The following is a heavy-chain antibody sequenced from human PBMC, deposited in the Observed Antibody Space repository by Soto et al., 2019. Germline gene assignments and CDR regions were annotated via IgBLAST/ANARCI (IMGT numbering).Heavy chain of an antibody. V-gene: IGHV3-74*01. CDR1: GFTFSSYW. CDR2: ISTDASST. D-gene: IGHD6-13*01. CDR3: ARLPNNSPQN. Sequence: EVQLVESGGGLVQPGGSLRLSCAASGFTFSSYWMHWVRQAPGKGLVWVSSISTDASSTSYADPVKGRFTISRDNAKNTLYLQMNSVRAEDTAVYYCARLPNNSPQNWGQGTLVIVSP. J-gene: IGHJ1*01.